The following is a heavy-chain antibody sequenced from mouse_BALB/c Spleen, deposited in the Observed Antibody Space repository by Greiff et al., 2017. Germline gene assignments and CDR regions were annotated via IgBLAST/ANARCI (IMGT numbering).Heavy chain of an antibody. J-gene: IGHJ1*01. CDR2: ISYSGST. Sequence: EVKVEESGPGLVKPSQSLSLTCTVTGYSITSDYAWNWIRQFPGNKLEWMGYISYSGSTSYNPSLKSRISITRDTSKNQFFLQLNSVTTEDTATYYCARWPYWYFDVWGAGTTVTVSS. CDR3: ARWPYWYFDV. CDR1: GYSITSDYA. V-gene: IGHV3-2*02.